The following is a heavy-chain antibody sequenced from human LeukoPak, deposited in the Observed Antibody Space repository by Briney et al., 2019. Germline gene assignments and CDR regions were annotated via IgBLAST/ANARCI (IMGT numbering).Heavy chain of an antibody. CDR1: GYTFTSYY. J-gene: IGHJ2*01. V-gene: IGHV1-46*01. Sequence: ASVKVSCKASGYTFTSYYMHWVRQAPGQGLEWMGIINPSGGSTSYAQKFQGRVTMTEDTSTDTAYMELRSLRSDDTAVYFCATALDWTVGKPFALWGRGTLVIVSS. CDR3: ATALDWTVGKPFAL. D-gene: IGHD3-9*01. CDR2: INPSGGST.